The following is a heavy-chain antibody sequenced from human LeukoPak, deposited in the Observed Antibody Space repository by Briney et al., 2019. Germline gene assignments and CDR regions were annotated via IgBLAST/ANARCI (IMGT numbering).Heavy chain of an antibody. Sequence: GGSLRLSCAASGFTFSNYAMNWVRRAPGKGLEWVANIKQDGSETYYVDSVRGRFTISRDNAQNSLYLQMNSLRAEDTAVYYCARDFWGAYRVDFFDYWGQGILVTVSS. CDR2: IKQDGSET. CDR3: ARDFWGAYRVDFFDY. V-gene: IGHV3-7*01. CDR1: GFTFSNYA. D-gene: IGHD3-3*01. J-gene: IGHJ4*02.